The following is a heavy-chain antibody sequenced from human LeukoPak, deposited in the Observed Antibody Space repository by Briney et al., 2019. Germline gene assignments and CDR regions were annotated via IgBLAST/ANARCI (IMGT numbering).Heavy chain of an antibody. CDR2: INDDGSDT. D-gene: IGHD4-17*01. V-gene: IGHV3-74*01. CDR3: ASELVDDYGDYVFDY. J-gene: IGHJ4*02. Sequence: GGSLRLSCAASGFTFKLYWMHWVCQVPGKRPVWVSRINDDGSDTVYADSVRGRFTISRDNAKNTLYLQMNSLRAEDTAVYYCASELVDDYGDYVFDYWGQGTLVTVSS. CDR1: GFTFKLYW.